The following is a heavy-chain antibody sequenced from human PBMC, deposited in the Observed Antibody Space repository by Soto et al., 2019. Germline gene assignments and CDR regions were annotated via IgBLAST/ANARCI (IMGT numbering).Heavy chain of an antibody. D-gene: IGHD3-9*01. V-gene: IGHV1-69*13. CDR2: IIPIFGTA. CDR1: GGTFSSYA. CDR3: ARDNILTGYSPYYYYGMDV. J-gene: IGHJ6*02. Sequence: SVKVSCKASGGTFSSYAISWVRQAPGQGLEWMGGIIPIFGTANYAQKFQGRVTITADESTSTAYMELSSLRSEDTAVYYCARDNILTGYSPYYYYGMDVWGQGTAVTVSS.